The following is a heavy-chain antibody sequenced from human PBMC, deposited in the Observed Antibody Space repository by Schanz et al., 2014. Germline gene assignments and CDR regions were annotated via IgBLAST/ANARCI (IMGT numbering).Heavy chain of an antibody. CDR3: ARDKGQSGGGMDV. Sequence: QVQLLQSGAEVKKPGASVKVSCKASGYTFTGYYMHWVRQAPGQGLEWMGRINPNSGGTNYAQKFQGRVTMTRDTSISTAYMELSSLTSEDTAVYYCARDKGQSGGGMDVWGQGTTVTVSS. J-gene: IGHJ6*02. D-gene: IGHD1-26*01. CDR2: INPNSGGT. V-gene: IGHV1-2*02. CDR1: GYTFTGYY.